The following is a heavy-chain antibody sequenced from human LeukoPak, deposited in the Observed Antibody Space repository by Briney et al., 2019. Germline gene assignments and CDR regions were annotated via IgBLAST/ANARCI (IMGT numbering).Heavy chain of an antibody. CDR2: ISSSSSTI. CDR1: GFTFSSYS. D-gene: IGHD3-10*01. CDR3: ARDSGFYYYYYMDV. J-gene: IGHJ6*03. V-gene: IGHV3-48*04. Sequence: GGSLRLSCAASGFTFSSYSMNWVRQAPGKGLEWVSYISSSSSTIYYADAVKGRFTISRDNAKNSLYLQMNSLRAEDTAVYYCARDSGFYYYYYMDVWGKGTRSPSP.